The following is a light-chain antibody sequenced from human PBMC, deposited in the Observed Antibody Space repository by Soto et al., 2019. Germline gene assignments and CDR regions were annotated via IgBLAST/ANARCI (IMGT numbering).Light chain of an antibody. CDR1: QSVSSY. Sequence: EIVLTQSPATLSLSPGERATLSCRASQSVSSYLAWYQQKPGQPPRLLIYGAFNRAAGIPARFSGSGSGTDFTLTISRLEPGDFAVYYCQQYGSSPQTFGQGTKVDIK. CDR3: QQYGSSPQT. J-gene: IGKJ1*01. V-gene: IGKV3-20*01. CDR2: GAF.